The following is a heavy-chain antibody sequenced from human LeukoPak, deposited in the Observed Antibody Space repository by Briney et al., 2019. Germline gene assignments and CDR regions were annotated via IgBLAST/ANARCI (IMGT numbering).Heavy chain of an antibody. V-gene: IGHV4-59*01. D-gene: IGHD3-10*01. Sequence: PSETLSLTCTVSGGSISSYYWSWIRQPPGKGLEWIGYIYYSESTNYNPSLKNRVTISVDTSKNQFSLKLNSVTAADTAVYYCAGRLWFGELLFDYWGQGTLVTVSS. CDR1: GGSISSYY. CDR2: IYYSEST. CDR3: AGRLWFGELLFDY. J-gene: IGHJ4*02.